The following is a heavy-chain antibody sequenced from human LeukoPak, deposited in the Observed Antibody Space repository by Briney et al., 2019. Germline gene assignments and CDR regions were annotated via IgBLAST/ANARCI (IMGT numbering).Heavy chain of an antibody. D-gene: IGHD1-14*01. J-gene: IGHJ3*02. CDR1: GYTFTTHY. CDR2: LFPGDSDT. CDR3: ARTGYAGFVDAFYT. V-gene: IGHV5-51*01. Sequence: GESLKISCKAFGYTFTTHYIGWVRQRPGKGLEWMGVLFPGDSDTRYSRAFQGQVTISADNSNNTIYLQWNSLKASDTAMYYCARTGYAGFVDAFYTWGQGTMVTVSS.